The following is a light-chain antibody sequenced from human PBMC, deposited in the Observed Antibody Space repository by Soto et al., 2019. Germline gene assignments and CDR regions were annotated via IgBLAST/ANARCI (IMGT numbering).Light chain of an antibody. Sequence: EIVMTQSPATLSVSPGERVTLSCRASQSVNNYLAWYQQKPSQAPRLLIYGAFTRATGIPPRLSGSGSGTEFTLSISSLQSEDFAVYYCQQYNTWPPGTFGQGTKVEIK. V-gene: IGKV3D-15*01. CDR1: QSVNNY. CDR2: GAF. J-gene: IGKJ1*01. CDR3: QQYNTWPPGT.